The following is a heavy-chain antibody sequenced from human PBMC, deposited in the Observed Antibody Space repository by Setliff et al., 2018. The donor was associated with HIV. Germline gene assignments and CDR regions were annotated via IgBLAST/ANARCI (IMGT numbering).Heavy chain of an antibody. Sequence: PSETLSLTCSVSGGSVGSGSYYWSWIRQSPGKGLEWLGYIYYSGSTTYNPSLKSRVTMSIDTSKNQSSLKLRSVTAADTAVYYCARDPPGYGDSNDYWGQGTLVTV. V-gene: IGHV4-61*01. CDR2: IYYSGST. CDR1: GGSVGSGSYY. CDR3: ARDPPGYGDSNDY. J-gene: IGHJ4*02. D-gene: IGHD4-17*01.